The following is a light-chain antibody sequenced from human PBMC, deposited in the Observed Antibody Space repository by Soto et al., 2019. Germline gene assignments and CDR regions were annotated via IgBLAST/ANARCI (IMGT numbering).Light chain of an antibody. Sequence: DIVMTQSPLSLPVTPGEPASISCRSSQSLLHSNGYNYFNWYLQKPGQSPQLLIYLGSNRASGVPDRFSGSGSGTDFTLKISRVEAEDVGVYYCMQALQTPRTCGQGTKVEIK. CDR3: MQALQTPRT. CDR2: LGS. CDR1: QSLLHSNGYNY. J-gene: IGKJ1*01. V-gene: IGKV2-28*01.